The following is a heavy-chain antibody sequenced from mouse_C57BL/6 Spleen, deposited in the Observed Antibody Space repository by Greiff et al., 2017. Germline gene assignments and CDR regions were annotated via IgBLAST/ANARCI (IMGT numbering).Heavy chain of an antibody. CDR2: IYPGDGDT. CDR3: ARLDSSGQFAY. CDR1: GYAFSSYW. D-gene: IGHD3-2*02. J-gene: IGHJ3*01. Sequence: VKLVESGAELVKPGASVKISCKASGYAFSSYWMNWVKQRPGKGLEGIGQIYPGDGDTNYNGKFKGKATLTADKSSSTAYMQLSSLTSEDSAVYFCARLDSSGQFAYWGQGTLVTVSA. V-gene: IGHV1-80*01.